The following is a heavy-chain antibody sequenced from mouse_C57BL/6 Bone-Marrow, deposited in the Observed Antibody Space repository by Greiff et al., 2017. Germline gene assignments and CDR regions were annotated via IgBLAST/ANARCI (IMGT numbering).Heavy chain of an antibody. Sequence: EVQLVESGGGLVKPGGSLKLSCAASGFTFSDYGMHWVRQAPEKGLEWVAYISSGSSTIYYADTVKGRFTISRDNAKNTLFMQMTSLRSEDTAMYDCATTWDGPHNFDYGGQGTTLTVSS. J-gene: IGHJ2*01. CDR3: ATTWDGPHNFDY. D-gene: IGHD4-1*01. CDR1: GFTFSDYG. V-gene: IGHV5-17*01. CDR2: ISSGSSTI.